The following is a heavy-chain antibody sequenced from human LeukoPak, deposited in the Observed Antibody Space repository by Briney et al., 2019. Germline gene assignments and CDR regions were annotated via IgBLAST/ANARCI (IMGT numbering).Heavy chain of an antibody. J-gene: IGHJ5*02. Sequence: GGSLRLSCAASGLTFTNHWMSWVRQAPGKGLEWVANIKEDGSEKYYVDSVKGRFTVSRDNVKNSLFLQMNSLRVDATAVYYCAKSGSSVFWSWGQGTLVTVSS. D-gene: IGHD3-3*02. V-gene: IGHV3-7*03. CDR1: GLTFTNHW. CDR2: IKEDGSEK. CDR3: AKSGSSVFWS.